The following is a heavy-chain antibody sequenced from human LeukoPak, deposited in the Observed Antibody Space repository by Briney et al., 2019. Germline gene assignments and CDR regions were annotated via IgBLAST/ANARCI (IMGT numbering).Heavy chain of an antibody. J-gene: IGHJ4*02. Sequence: PGGSLRLSCAASGFTFSDHYMDWVRQAPGKGLEWVGRTRNKANSYTTEYAASVKGRFTISRDDSKNSLYLQMNSLKTEDTAVYYCARVLVGATTGAIDYWGQGTLVTVSS. CDR2: TRNKANSYTT. CDR3: ARVLVGATTGAIDY. CDR1: GFTFSDHY. D-gene: IGHD1-26*01. V-gene: IGHV3-72*01.